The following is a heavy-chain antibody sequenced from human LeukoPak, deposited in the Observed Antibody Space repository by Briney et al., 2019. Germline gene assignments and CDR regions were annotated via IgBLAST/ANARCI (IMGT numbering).Heavy chain of an antibody. Sequence: PGGSLRLSCAASGFIFTNYWMSWVRQAPGKGLEWVANIKQDGIEKYYVDSVKGRFTVSRDNAKNSLYLQMYSLRAEDTAVYYCARGLGNDVWGQGTTVTVS. D-gene: IGHD7-27*01. CDR1: GFIFTNYW. CDR2: IKQDGIEK. J-gene: IGHJ6*02. V-gene: IGHV3-7*01. CDR3: ARGLGNDV.